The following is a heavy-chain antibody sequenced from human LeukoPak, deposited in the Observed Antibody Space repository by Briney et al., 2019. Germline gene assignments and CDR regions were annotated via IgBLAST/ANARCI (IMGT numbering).Heavy chain of an antibody. D-gene: IGHD3-9*01. J-gene: IGHJ6*02. CDR1: GGSISSYY. CDR2: TYYSGST. CDR3: ARDQVDWLSAYYYYYGMDV. Sequence: SETLSLTCTVSGGSISSYYWSWIRQPPGKGLEWIGYTYYSGSTNYNPSLKSRVTISVDTSKNQFSLKLSSVTAADTAVYYCARDQVDWLSAYYYYYGMDVWGQGTTVTVSS. V-gene: IGHV4-59*01.